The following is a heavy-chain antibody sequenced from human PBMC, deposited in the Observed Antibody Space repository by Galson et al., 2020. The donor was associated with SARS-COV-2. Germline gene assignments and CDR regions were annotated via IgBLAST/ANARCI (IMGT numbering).Heavy chain of an antibody. CDR3: AIVVLRSWALDY. V-gene: IGHV3-33*01. CDR2: IWYDGTNK. D-gene: IGHD3-22*01. J-gene: IGHJ4*02. CDR1: GFTFSTYG. Sequence: GGSLRLSCAASGFTFSTYGMHWVRQAPGKGLEWVAVIWYDGTNKYYADSVKGRFTISRDNSKNTLYLQMNSLRAEDTAVYYCAIVVLRSWALDYWGQGTLVTVSS.